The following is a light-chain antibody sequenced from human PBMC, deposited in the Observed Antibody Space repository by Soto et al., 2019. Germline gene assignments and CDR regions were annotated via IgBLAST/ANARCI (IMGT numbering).Light chain of an antibody. V-gene: IGKV3-20*01. CDR3: KQYGSSPRT. CDR2: GAS. Sequence: EIVLTQSPGTLSLSPGERATLSCRASQSVSSGYLAWYQHKPGQAPRLLIFGASIRSAGIPDRFTGSGSGADFTLTIRRLEPEDFAVYYCKQYGSSPRTFGQGTKVDIK. CDR1: QSVSSGY. J-gene: IGKJ1*01.